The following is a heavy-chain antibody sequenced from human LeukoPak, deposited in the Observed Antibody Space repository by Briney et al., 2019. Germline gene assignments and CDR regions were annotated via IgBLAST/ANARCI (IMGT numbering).Heavy chain of an antibody. CDR2: IIPIFGTA. CDR3: ARTYYYGSGSYFNWFDP. Sequence: GASVKVSCKASGGTFSSYAISWVRQAPGQGLEWMGGIIPIFGTANYAQKFQGRVTMTRNTSISTAYMELSSLRSEDTAVYYCARTYYYGSGSYFNWFDPWGQGTLVTVSS. D-gene: IGHD3-10*01. CDR1: GGTFSSYA. V-gene: IGHV1-69*05. J-gene: IGHJ5*02.